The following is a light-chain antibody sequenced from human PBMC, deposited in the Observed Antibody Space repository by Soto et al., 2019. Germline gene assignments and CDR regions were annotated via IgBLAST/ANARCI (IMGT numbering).Light chain of an antibody. V-gene: IGLV2-8*01. Sequence: QSALTQPPSASGSPGQSVTISCTGTSSDVGGYNYVSWYQHHPGKGPKLMIYEVSKRPSGVPDRFSGSKSGNTASLTVSGLQAEDEADYYCSSYTGSNNLVVFGGGTKLTVL. CDR3: SSYTGSNNLVV. CDR1: SSDVGGYNY. J-gene: IGLJ2*01. CDR2: EVS.